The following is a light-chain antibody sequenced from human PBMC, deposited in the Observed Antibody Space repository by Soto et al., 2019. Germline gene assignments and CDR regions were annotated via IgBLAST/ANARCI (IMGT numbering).Light chain of an antibody. CDR3: HQYDIVTQT. CDR2: GAS. V-gene: IGKV3-20*01. CDR1: QTLRRTY. Sequence: EIVLRQYTAILSLSQGERFPLSCSASQTLRRTYIAWYQQKLGQAPRVVIYGASNRATGIPDRFSGSGSGTDFSLTISRLEPEDFAVYYCHQYDIVTQTFGRGSKVDIK. J-gene: IGKJ2*01.